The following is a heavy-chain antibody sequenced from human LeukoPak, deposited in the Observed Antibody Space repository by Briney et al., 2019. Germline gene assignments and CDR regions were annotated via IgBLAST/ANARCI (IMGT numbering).Heavy chain of an antibody. Sequence: GESLKISCKGSGYSFTSYWIGWVRQMPGKGLEWMGIIYPGDSDTRYSPSFQGQVTISADKSSSTAYLQWSSLHASDTARYYGARPSNDPYYFDYWGQGTLVTVSS. J-gene: IGHJ4*02. CDR2: IYPGDSDT. CDR3: ARPSNDPYYFDY. V-gene: IGHV5-51*01. CDR1: GYSFTSYW. D-gene: IGHD1-1*01.